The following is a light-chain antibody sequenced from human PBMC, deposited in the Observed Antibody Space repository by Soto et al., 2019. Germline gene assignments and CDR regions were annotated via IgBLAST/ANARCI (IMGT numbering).Light chain of an antibody. CDR3: QSYDSSLSGVL. CDR1: SSNIGTSYD. J-gene: IGLJ2*01. CDR2: GNN. V-gene: IGLV1-40*01. Sequence: QSVLTQPTSVSGAPGQRVTISCTGSSSNIGTSYDVHWYQQFPGTAPRLLIYGNNNRPSGVPDRFSGSKSGTSASLAITGLQFEDEADYYCQSYDSSLSGVLFGGGTKLTVL.